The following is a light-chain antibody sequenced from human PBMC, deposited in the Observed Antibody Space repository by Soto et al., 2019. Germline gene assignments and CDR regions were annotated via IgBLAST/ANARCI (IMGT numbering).Light chain of an antibody. J-gene: IGKJ4*01. CDR2: GGS. V-gene: IGKV3-15*01. Sequence: DIVMTQSLATLSVALGARVTFSCRASQGVCGKLAWYQHKPGQAPSLRISGGSTGATGIPARFSGSGSGTEFTLTISSVQSEDCAIYYCQQYHTWPITFGGGTKVEIK. CDR1: QGVCGK. CDR3: QQYHTWPIT.